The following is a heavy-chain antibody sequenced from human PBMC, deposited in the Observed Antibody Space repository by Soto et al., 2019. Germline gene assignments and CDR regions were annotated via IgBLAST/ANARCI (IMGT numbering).Heavy chain of an antibody. D-gene: IGHD2-2*01. V-gene: IGHV3-23*01. CDR2: VSNSGSST. J-gene: IGHJ4*02. CDR1: GFTFSSYG. Sequence: PGGSLRLSCAASGFTFSSYGMHWVRQAPGRRLEWVSGVSNSGSSTYYADFVKGRFTISRDNSKNTLYLQMNSLRAEDTAVYYCAKHSRETTTCCGEDWGQGTRVTVSS. CDR3: AKHSRETTTCCGED.